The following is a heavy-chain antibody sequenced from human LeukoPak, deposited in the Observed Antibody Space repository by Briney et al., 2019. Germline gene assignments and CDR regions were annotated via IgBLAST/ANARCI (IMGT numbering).Heavy chain of an antibody. V-gene: IGHV4-39*07. Sequence: SETLSLTCTVSGGSISSSSYYWGWIRQPPGKGLEWIGSIYYSGSTYYNPSLKSRVTISVDTSKNQFSLKLSSVTAADTAVYYCARDEWFGEFDPWGQGTLVTVSS. CDR1: GGSISSSSYY. J-gene: IGHJ5*02. D-gene: IGHD3-10*01. CDR3: ARDEWFGEFDP. CDR2: IYYSGST.